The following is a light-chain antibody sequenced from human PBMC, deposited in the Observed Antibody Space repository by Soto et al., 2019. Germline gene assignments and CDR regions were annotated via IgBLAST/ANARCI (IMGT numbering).Light chain of an antibody. CDR2: GAS. V-gene: IGKV3-20*01. Sequence: EVMLTQSPGTLSLSPGEKATLSCRASQSLSSNYLAWYQQESGQAPRLLIYGASSRATGIPDRFSGSGSGTDFTLTISRLEPEDFAVYYCQQFSSSTGTFGQGTKVDIK. CDR3: QQFSSSTGT. CDR1: QSLSSNY. J-gene: IGKJ1*01.